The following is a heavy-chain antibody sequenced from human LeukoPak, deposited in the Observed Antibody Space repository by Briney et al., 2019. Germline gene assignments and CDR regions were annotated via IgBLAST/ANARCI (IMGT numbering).Heavy chain of an antibody. Sequence: ASVKVSCKASGGTFSSYAISWVRQAPGQGLEWMGWINPNSGGTNYAQKFQGRVTMTRDTSISTAYMELSRLRSDDTAVYYCARGPPEGNDYWGQGTLVTVSS. CDR2: INPNSGGT. CDR1: GGTFSSYA. D-gene: IGHD3-10*01. J-gene: IGHJ4*02. CDR3: ARGPPEGNDY. V-gene: IGHV1-2*02.